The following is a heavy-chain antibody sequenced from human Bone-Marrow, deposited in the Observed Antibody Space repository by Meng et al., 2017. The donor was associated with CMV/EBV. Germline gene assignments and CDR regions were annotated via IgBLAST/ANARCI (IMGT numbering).Heavy chain of an antibody. CDR1: GYTFTSYG. V-gene: IGHV1-18*01. CDR3: ARVGIQLWLLSPTRGMDG. J-gene: IGHJ6*02. D-gene: IGHD5-18*01. CDR2: ISAYNGNT. Sequence: ASVKVSCKASGYTFTSYGISWVRQAPGQGLEWMGWISAYNGNTNYAQKLQGRVTMTTDTSTSTAYMELRSLRSDDTAVYYCARVGIQLWLLSPTRGMDGWGQGTTVTVSS.